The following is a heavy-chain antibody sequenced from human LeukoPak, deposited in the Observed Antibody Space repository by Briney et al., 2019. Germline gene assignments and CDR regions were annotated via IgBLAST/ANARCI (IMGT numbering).Heavy chain of an antibody. J-gene: IGHJ5*02. Sequence: GASVKVSCKAPGYTFTGYYMHWVRQAPGQGLEWMGWINPNSGGTNYAQKFQGRVTMTRDTSISTAYMELSRLRSDDTAVYYCAREVRTTGRAFDPWGQGTLVTVSS. CDR3: AREVRTTGRAFDP. D-gene: IGHD1-1*01. V-gene: IGHV1-2*02. CDR2: INPNSGGT. CDR1: GYTFTGYY.